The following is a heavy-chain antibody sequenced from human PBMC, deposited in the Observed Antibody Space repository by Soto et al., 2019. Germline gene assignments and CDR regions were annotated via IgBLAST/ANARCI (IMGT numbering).Heavy chain of an antibody. CDR1: GGSISSYY. CDR3: ARDGGELLNYYYYYGMDV. Sequence: LSLPCTVSGGSISSYYWSWIRQPAGKGLEWIGRIYTSGSTNYNPSLKSRVTMSVDTSKNQFSLKLSSVTAADTAVYYCARDGGELLNYYYYYGMDVWGQGTTVTVSS. V-gene: IGHV4-4*07. J-gene: IGHJ6*02. CDR2: IYTSGST. D-gene: IGHD3-10*01.